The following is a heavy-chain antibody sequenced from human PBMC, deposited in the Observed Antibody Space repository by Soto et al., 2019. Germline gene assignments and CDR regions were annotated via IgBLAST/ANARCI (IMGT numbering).Heavy chain of an antibody. D-gene: IGHD4-4*01. V-gene: IGHV3-48*03. Sequence: EVQLVESGGGLVQAGGSLRLFCAASGFTFSNYEMNWVRQAPGKGLEWVSYIGTRGRTIYYADSVKGRFTISRDNAKNSLYLQMNSLRVEDTAVYYCARDPAIYSGKFDYGLDVWGQGTTVTVSS. CDR3: ARDPAIYSGKFDYGLDV. CDR2: IGTRGRTI. J-gene: IGHJ6*02. CDR1: GFTFSNYE.